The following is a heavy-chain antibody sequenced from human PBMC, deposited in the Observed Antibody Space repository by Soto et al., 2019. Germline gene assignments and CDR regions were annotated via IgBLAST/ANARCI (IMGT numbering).Heavy chain of an antibody. CDR2: IYHSGST. CDR1: SGSISSSNW. J-gene: IGHJ6*03. CDR3: ARSSYYGSGSYRHYYYYMDV. D-gene: IGHD3-10*01. V-gene: IGHV4-4*02. Sequence: PSETLSLTCAVSSGSISSSNWWSWVRQPPGKGLEWIGEIYHSGSTNYNPSLKSRVTISVDKSKNQFSLKLSSVTAADTAVYYCARSSYYGSGSYRHYYYYMDVWGKGTTVTVSS.